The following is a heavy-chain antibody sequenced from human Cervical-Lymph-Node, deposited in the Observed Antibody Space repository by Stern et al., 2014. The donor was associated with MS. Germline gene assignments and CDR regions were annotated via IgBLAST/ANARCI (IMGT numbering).Heavy chain of an antibody. J-gene: IGHJ3*02. D-gene: IGHD6-6*01. CDR1: GDSVSSNSAT. CDR2: TYHRSRWYY. V-gene: IGHV6-1*01. CDR3: ARDVSSSPDAFDI. Sequence: QVQLVESGPGLVKPSQTLSLTCALSGDSVSSNSATWSWIRQSPSRGLEWLGRTYHRSRWYYDYAISMKSRVTISPDTSKNQFSLRLNSVTPEDTAVYYCARDVSSSPDAFDIWGQGTMVTVSS.